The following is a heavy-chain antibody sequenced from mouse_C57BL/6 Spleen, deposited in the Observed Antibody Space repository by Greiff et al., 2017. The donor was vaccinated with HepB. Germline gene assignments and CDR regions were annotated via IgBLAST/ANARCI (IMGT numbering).Heavy chain of an antibody. CDR2: ISSGGSYT. CDR1: GFTFSSYG. Sequence: EVKLMESGGDLVKPGGSLKLSCAASGFTFSSYGMSWVRQTPDKRLEWVATISSGGSYTYYPDSVKGRFTISRDSAKNTLYLQMSSLKSEDTAMYYCARLRRDVAMDYCGQGTSVTVSS. J-gene: IGHJ4*01. V-gene: IGHV5-6*01. CDR3: ARLRRDVAMDY. D-gene: IGHD2-12*01.